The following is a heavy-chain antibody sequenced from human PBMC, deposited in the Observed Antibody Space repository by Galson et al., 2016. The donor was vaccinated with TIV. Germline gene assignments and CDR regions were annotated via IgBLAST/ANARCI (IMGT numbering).Heavy chain of an antibody. Sequence: SETLSLTCTVSGDSISSGSYYWSWIRQPAGKGLEWIGRIDSSGSTNYNPSLKSRVTISLDTSKSQLSLNLTSVTAADTAVYYCARHGVGYNSGPRGYYYYFYMDVWGKGTTVAVSS. V-gene: IGHV4-61*10. CDR3: ARHGVGYNSGPRGYYYYFYMDV. J-gene: IGHJ6*03. D-gene: IGHD1-20*01. CDR2: IDSSGST. CDR1: GDSISSGSYY.